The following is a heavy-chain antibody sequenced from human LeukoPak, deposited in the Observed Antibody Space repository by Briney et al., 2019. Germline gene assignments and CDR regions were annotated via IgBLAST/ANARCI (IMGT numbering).Heavy chain of an antibody. V-gene: IGHV1-69*13. J-gene: IGHJ4*02. Sequence: GASVKVSCEASGGTFSNYAISWVRQAPGQGLEWMGGIIPIFGTANYAQKFQGRVTITADESTSTAYMELSSLRSEDTAVYYCARDRGNKLELLFDYWGQGTLVTVSS. CDR2: IIPIFGTA. D-gene: IGHD1-7*01. CDR1: GGTFSNYA. CDR3: ARDRGNKLELLFDY.